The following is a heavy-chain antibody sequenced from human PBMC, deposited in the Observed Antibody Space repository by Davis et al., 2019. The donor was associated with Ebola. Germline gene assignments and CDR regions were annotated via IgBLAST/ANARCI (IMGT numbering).Heavy chain of an antibody. J-gene: IGHJ6*03. V-gene: IGHV1-69*13. Sequence: SSLKFSFNASGVTFGSYAISSVRQSPGQGLEWMVGIIPIFGTANYAQQFQGRVTITADESTSTAYMELSRLRSEDTAVYYCARDQVPAAIPVSGYYYYYMEVWGKGTTVTVSS. CDR1: GVTFGSYA. CDR2: IIPIFGTA. D-gene: IGHD2-2*02. CDR3: ARDQVPAAIPVSGYYYYYMEV.